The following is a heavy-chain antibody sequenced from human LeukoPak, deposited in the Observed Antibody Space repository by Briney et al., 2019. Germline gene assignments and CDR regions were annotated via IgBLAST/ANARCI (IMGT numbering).Heavy chain of an antibody. J-gene: IGHJ4*02. V-gene: IGHV3-23*01. CDR2: ISGSGGST. CDR1: GFTFSSYA. D-gene: IGHD2-15*01. Sequence: GGSLRLSCAASGFTFSSYAMSWVRQAPGKGLERVSAISGSGGSTYYADSVKGRFTISRDNSKNTLYLQMNSLRAEDTAVYYCAKDQTPDYCSGGSCYGIFDYWGQGTLVTVSS. CDR3: AKDQTPDYCSGGSCYGIFDY.